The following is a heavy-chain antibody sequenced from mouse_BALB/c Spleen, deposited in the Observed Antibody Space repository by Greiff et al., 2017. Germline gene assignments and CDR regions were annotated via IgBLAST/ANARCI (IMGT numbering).Heavy chain of an antibody. V-gene: IGHV1-54*01. CDR3: ARYGNGFDY. CDR1: GYAFTNYL. D-gene: IGHD2-1*01. J-gene: IGHJ2*01. Sequence: VQLKESGAELVRPGTSVKVSCKASGYAFTNYLIEWVKQRPGQGLEWIGVINPGSGGTNYNEKFKGKATLTADKSSSTAYMQLSSLTSDDSAVYFCARYGNGFDYWGQGTTLTVSS. CDR2: INPGSGGT.